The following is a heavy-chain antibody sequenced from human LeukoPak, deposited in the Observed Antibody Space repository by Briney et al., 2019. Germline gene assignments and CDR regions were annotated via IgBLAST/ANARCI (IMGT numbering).Heavy chain of an antibody. Sequence: GASVKVSCKASGYTFTGYGISWVRQAPGQGLEWMGWISAYNGNTNYAQNLQGRVTMTTDTSTSTAYMELRSLRSDDTAVYYCARVIYYGSSGPTTPFDYWGQGTLVTVSS. J-gene: IGHJ4*02. CDR3: ARVIYYGSSGPTTPFDY. CDR1: GYTFTGYG. CDR2: ISAYNGNT. D-gene: IGHD3-22*01. V-gene: IGHV1-18*01.